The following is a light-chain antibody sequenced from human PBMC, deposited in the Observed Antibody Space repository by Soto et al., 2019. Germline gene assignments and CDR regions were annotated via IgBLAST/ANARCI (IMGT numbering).Light chain of an antibody. CDR3: QQSYSTPQT. J-gene: IGKJ1*01. CDR1: QTITSD. CDR2: AAS. Sequence: DIQMTQSPSSLSASVVDRVTITCRASQTITSDLNWYQQRPGKAPKLLIYAASNLQSGVPSRFSGSGSGTDFTLTISSLQPEDFATYYCQQSYSTPQTFGQGTKVDIK. V-gene: IGKV1-39*01.